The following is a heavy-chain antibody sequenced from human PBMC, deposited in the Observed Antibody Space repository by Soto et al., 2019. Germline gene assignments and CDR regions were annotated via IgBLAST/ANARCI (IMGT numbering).Heavy chain of an antibody. CDR3: ASGGPYSPRDLEY. Sequence: GGSLRLSCSASGFALSNYAMSWVRQAPGKGLEWVSAISADGRHTYYADSVKGRFTISRDNSRTTVFLEMDPLRVDDTAIYYCASGGPYSPRDLEYWGQGTLVTVSS. V-gene: IGHV3-23*01. CDR1: GFALSNYA. D-gene: IGHD5-18*01. J-gene: IGHJ4*02. CDR2: ISADGRHT.